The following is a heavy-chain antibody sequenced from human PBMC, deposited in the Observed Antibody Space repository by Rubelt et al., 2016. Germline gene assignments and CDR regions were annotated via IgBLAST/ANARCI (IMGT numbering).Heavy chain of an antibody. CDR3: ARGPLWYYYYGMDV. V-gene: IGHV4-59*12. D-gene: IGHD2-21*01. CDR2: INHSGST. CDR1: GGSISSYY. Sequence: QVQLQESGPGLVKPSETLSLTCTVSGGSISSYYWSWIRQPPGKGLEWIGEINHSGSTNYNPSLKSRVTISVATSKNQFSLKLSSVTAADTAVYYCARGPLWYYYYGMDVWGQGTTVTVSS. J-gene: IGHJ6*02.